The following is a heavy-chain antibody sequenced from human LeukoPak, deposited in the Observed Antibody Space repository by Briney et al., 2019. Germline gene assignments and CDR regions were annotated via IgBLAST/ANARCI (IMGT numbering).Heavy chain of an antibody. CDR2: INTDTGKP. D-gene: IGHD3-3*01. CDR1: GYTFNTYA. Sequence: ASVKVSCKPSGYTFNTYAMNWVRQAPGQRLEWMGWINTDTGKPTYAQGFSRRFVFSLDTSVSTAYLQISSLQAEDTAVYYCARGKYYDSWSGHRYYYMDVWGKGITVTVSS. V-gene: IGHV7-4-1*02. CDR3: ARGKYYDSWSGHRYYYMDV. J-gene: IGHJ6*03.